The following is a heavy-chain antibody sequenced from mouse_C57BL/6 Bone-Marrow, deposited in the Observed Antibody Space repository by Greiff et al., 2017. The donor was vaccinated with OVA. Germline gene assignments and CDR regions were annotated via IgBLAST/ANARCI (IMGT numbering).Heavy chain of an antibody. CDR1: GYTFTSYG. Sequence: LVESGAELARPGASVKLSCKASGYTFTSYGISWVKQRTGQGLEWIGEIYPRSGNTYYNEKFKGKATLTADKSSSTAYMELRSLTSEDSAVYFCAREGDLGDYWGQGTSVTVSS. D-gene: IGHD3-3*01. J-gene: IGHJ4*01. V-gene: IGHV1-81*01. CDR3: AREGDLGDY. CDR2: IYPRSGNT.